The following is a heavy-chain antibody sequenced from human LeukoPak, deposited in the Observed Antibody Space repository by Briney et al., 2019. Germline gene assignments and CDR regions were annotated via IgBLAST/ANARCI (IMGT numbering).Heavy chain of an antibody. Sequence: SGGSLRLSCAASGFTFDDYAMHWVRQAPGKGLEWVSGISWNSGSIGYVDSVKGRFTISRDNAKNSLDLQMNSLRAEDTAVYYCARASRYCSSTSCYLVSWGQGTLVTVSS. J-gene: IGHJ5*02. D-gene: IGHD2-2*01. V-gene: IGHV3-9*01. CDR3: ARASRYCSSTSCYLVS. CDR2: ISWNSGSI. CDR1: GFTFDDYA.